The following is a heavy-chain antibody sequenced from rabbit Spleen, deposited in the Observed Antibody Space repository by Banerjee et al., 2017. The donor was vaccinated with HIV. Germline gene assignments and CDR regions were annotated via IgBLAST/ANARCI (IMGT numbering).Heavy chain of an antibody. Sequence: QEQLVEYGGDVVQPGASLTLTCTASGFDFSAYIFICWVRQAPGKGLEWIACIDSGSRDFAYYASWAKGRFTISKTSSTTVTLQMTSLTAADTATYFCAGSYGAGNNDYYLDLWGPGTLVTVS. CDR3: AGSYGAGNNDYYLDL. CDR1: GFDFSAYIF. D-gene: IGHD2-1*01. J-gene: IGHJ4*01. CDR2: IDSGSRDFA. V-gene: IGHV1S45*01.